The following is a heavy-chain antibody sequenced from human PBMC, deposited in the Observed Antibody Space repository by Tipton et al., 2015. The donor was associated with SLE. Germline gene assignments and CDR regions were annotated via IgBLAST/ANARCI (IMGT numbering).Heavy chain of an antibody. D-gene: IGHD2-15*01. CDR1: GFTFSSYA. V-gene: IGHV3-53*01. Sequence: SLRLSCAASGFTFSSYAMSWVRQAPGKGLEWVSVIYSGGSTYYADSVKGRFTISRDNSKNTLYLQMNSLRAEDTAVYYCASSGGSGPYYYYYYMDVWGKGTTVTVSS. CDR3: ASSGGSGPYYYYYYMDV. J-gene: IGHJ6*03. CDR2: IYSGGST.